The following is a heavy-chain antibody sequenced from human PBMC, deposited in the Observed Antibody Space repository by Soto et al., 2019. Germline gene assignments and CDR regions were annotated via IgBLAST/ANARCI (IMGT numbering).Heavy chain of an antibody. CDR3: ARVEQSGAAAGYYYYYGMDV. D-gene: IGHD6-13*01. J-gene: IGHJ6*02. V-gene: IGHV1-18*01. Sequence: ASVKVSCKASGYTFTSYGIGWVRQAPGQGLEWMGWISAYNGNTNYAQKLQGRVTMTTDTSTSTAYMELRSLRSDDTAVYYCARVEQSGAAAGYYYYYGMDVWGQGTTVTVSS. CDR1: GYTFTSYG. CDR2: ISAYNGNT.